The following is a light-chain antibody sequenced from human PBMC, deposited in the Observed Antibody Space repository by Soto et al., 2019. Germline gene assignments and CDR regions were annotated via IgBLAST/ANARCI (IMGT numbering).Light chain of an antibody. J-gene: IGLJ2*01. CDR3: SSYAGSNILI. CDR2: EVN. Sequence: QSVLTQPPSASGSPGQSITISCTGTSSDVGGYNYVSWYQQHPGNAPKLIIHEVNKRPSGVPDRFSGSKSGNTASLTVTGLHAEDEADYYCSSYAGSNILIFGEGTQLTVL. CDR1: SSDVGGYNY. V-gene: IGLV2-8*01.